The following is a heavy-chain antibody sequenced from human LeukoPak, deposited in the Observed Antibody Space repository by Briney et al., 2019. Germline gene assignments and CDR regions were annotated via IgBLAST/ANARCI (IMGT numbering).Heavy chain of an antibody. CDR2: IAGSSGYI. CDR3: ARDRGAYCGSDCYLGFDY. CDR1: GFTFSSYT. D-gene: IGHD2-21*02. V-gene: IGHV3-21*01. J-gene: IGHJ4*01. Sequence: GGSLRLSCAASGFTFSSYTMNWVRQAPGKGLEWVSSIAGSSGYISYADSVKGRFTISRDNAKKSLYLQMTSLTAEDTAVYYCARDRGAYCGSDCYLGFDYWGRGTLVTVSS.